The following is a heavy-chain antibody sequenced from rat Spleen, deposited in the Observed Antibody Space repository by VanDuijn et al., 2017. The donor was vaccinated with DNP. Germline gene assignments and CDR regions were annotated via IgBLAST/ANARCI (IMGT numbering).Heavy chain of an antibody. CDR2: IFYAGTTT. V-gene: IGHV5-46*01. D-gene: IGHD1-11*01. CDR1: GFTFSSFP. Sequence: EVQLVESGGGLAQPGRSMKLSCAASGFTFSSFPMAWVRQAPKKGLEWVATIFYAGTTTYYRGSVKGRFTISRDNANGTLYLQMDNLRSEETATYYCAKAGGYSPWYFDYWGQGVMVTVSS. CDR3: AKAGGYSPWYFDY. J-gene: IGHJ2*01.